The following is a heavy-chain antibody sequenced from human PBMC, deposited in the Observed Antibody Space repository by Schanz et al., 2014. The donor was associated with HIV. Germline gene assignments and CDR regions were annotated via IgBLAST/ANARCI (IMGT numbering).Heavy chain of an antibody. CDR1: GYTFTSYS. CDR3: AKGLQKFDWRSPFDY. CDR2: INARTGDT. Sequence: QVQLVQSGAELKKPGASVKVSCKASGYTFTSYSINWLRQAPGQGLEWMGWINARTGDTIYAERLQGRVTLTRDTSINTAYMTLSRLGSDDTAVYFCAKGLQKFDWRSPFDYWGQGTLLTVSS. V-gene: IGHV1-2*02. J-gene: IGHJ4*02. D-gene: IGHD3-9*01.